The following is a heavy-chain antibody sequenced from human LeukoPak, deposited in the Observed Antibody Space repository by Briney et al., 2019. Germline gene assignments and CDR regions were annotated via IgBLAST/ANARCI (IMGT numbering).Heavy chain of an antibody. V-gene: IGHV1-8*01. CDR2: MNPSTGNT. CDR3: ARLSETPAFYPGARYLYLAY. CDR1: GYTFISYD. D-gene: IGHD3-16*02. Sequence: ASVKVSFKASGYTFISYDMNWVRQATGQGLEWMGWMNPSTGNTGYAQKFQGRVTMTRDTSTSTAYMELSSLKSEDTAVYYCARLSETPAFYPGARYLYLAYWGQGAQVTVSS. J-gene: IGHJ4*02.